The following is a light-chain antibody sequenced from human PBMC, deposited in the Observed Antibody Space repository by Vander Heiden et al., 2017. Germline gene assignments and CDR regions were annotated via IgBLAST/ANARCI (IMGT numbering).Light chain of an antibody. CDR3: QQDYSTPWT. CDR1: HDINNF. Sequence: DIQMTQSPSSLSASIGDRVSITCRASHDINNFLAWYQQKPGKAPKLLVSATSKLGSGVPSRFSGSGSGTDYTLTFTSLQPEDFATYYCQQDYSTPWTFGQGTKVQI. V-gene: IGKV1-NL1*01. CDR2: ATS. J-gene: IGKJ1*01.